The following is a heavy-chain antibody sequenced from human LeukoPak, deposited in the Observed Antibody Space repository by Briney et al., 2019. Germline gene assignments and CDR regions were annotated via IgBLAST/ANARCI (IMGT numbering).Heavy chain of an antibody. CDR1: GFTFSSYS. CDR3: ARDGTWIQLWADAFDI. D-gene: IGHD5-18*01. Sequence: GGSLRLSCAASGFTFSSYSMNWVRQAPGKGLEWVSSISSSSSYIYYADSVKGRFTISRDNAKNSLYLQMNSLRAEDTAEYYCARDGTWIQLWADAFDIWGQGTMVTVSS. V-gene: IGHV3-21*01. J-gene: IGHJ3*02. CDR2: ISSSSSYI.